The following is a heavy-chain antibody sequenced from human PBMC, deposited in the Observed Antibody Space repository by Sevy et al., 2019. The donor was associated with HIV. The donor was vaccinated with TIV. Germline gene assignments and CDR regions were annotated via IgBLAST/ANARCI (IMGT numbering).Heavy chain of an antibody. D-gene: IGHD6-13*01. CDR2: IGSSNSYI. CDR3: ARSYSSSWYILYYFEY. V-gene: IGHV3-21*01. J-gene: IGHJ4*02. Sequence: KQSQTLSLTCAASGFSFSSYSVSWVRQAPGKGLEWVASIGSSNSYIYYADSVKGRFTISRDNAKNSLFLHMNTLRAEDTAVYYCARSYSSSWYILYYFEYWGQGTPVTVSS. CDR1: GFSFSSYS.